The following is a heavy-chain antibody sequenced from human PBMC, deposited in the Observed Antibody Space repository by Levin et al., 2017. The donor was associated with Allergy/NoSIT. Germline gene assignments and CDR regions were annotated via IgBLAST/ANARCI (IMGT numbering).Heavy chain of an antibody. CDR1: GFTFSSYS. J-gene: IGHJ1*01. D-gene: IGHD3-22*01. V-gene: IGHV3-21*01. Sequence: GGSLRLSCAASGFTFSSYSMNWVRQAPGKGLEWVSSISSSSSYIYYADSVKGRFTISRDNAKNSLYLQMNSLRAEDTAVYYCARVPSSGYQGYFQHWGQGTLVTVSS. CDR2: ISSSSSYI. CDR3: ARVPSSGYQGYFQH.